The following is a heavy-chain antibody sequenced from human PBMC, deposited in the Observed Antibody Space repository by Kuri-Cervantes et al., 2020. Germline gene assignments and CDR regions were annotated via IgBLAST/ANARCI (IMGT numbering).Heavy chain of an antibody. CDR1: GFTFSDYW. V-gene: IGHV3-7*01. CDR3: ARNLRNGVVPAAIRGGYYYGMDV. D-gene: IGHD2-2*02. CDR2: IRQDGGDK. J-gene: IGHJ6*02. Sequence: GESLKISCAASGFTFSDYWMNWVRQAPGKGLEWVASIRQDGGDKYYVDSVKGRFTISRDNSKNTLYLQMNSLRAEDTAVYYCARNLRNGVVPAAIRGGYYYGMDVWGQGTTVTVSS.